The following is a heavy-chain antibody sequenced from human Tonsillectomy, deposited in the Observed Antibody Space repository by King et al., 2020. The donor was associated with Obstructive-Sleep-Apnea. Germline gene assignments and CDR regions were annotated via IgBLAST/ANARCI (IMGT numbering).Heavy chain of an antibody. J-gene: IGHJ5*02. CDR1: GFTFSNAW. CDR3: TTDGCSSTSCYDNWFDP. D-gene: IGHD2-2*01. CDR2: IKSKTDGGTT. V-gene: IGHV3-15*01. Sequence: VQLVESGGGLVKPGGSLRLSCAASGFTFSNAWMSWVRQAPGKGLELVGRIKSKTDGGTTDYAAPVKGRFIILRDDSKNTLYLQMNSLKTEDTAVYYCTTDGCSSTSCYDNWFDPWGQGTLVTVSS.